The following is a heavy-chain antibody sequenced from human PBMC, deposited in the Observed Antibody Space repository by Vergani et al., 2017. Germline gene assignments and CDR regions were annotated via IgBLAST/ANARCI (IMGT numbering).Heavy chain of an antibody. CDR3: TRIAKPRTWRFDS. D-gene: IGHD6-13*01. J-gene: IGHJ5*01. CDR2: IRKKAENYAT. V-gene: IGHV3-73*01. Sequence: EVQLEKSGGGLVQPGGSLKLSCVASVLTFNDSTIHWVRQGSGKGLEWVGRIRKKAENYATAYGASVKGRFTISRDDSENTSYLQMNSLKTEDTSVYYCTRIAKPRTWRFDSWGQGTPVTVSS. CDR1: VLTFNDST.